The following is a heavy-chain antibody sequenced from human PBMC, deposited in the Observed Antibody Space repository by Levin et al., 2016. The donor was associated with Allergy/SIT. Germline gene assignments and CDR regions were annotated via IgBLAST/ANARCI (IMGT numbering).Heavy chain of an antibody. CDR2: IFYTGTT. J-gene: IGHJ5*02. Sequence: SETLSLTCSVSGDSINGSRYYWGWVRQPPGKGLEWIGSIFYTGTTYRNPSLKGRVAISMDTSKNQFSLKVTSVTAADTAVYYCARSPKIFNNWFDPWGQGTRVTVSS. CDR3: ARSPKIFNNWFDP. CDR1: GDSINGSRYY. V-gene: IGHV4-39*07. D-gene: IGHD3-3*01.